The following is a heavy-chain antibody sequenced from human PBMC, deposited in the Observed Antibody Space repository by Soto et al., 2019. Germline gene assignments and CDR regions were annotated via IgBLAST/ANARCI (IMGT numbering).Heavy chain of an antibody. CDR2: ISANKGNT. CDR3: AREDSSSKFDP. V-gene: IGHV1-18*04. CDR1: GSTSTSYG. Sequence: ASVKVSCKASGSTSTSYGITWVRQAPGQGLEWMGWISANKGNTIYAQKFQGRVTMTTDTSTSTAYMEMRSLRSDDTAVYYCAREDSSSKFDPWGQGTLVTVSS. J-gene: IGHJ5*02. D-gene: IGHD6-13*01.